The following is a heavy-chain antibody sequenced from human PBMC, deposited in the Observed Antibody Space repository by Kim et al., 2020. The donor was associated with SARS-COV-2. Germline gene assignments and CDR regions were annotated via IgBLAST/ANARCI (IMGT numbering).Heavy chain of an antibody. CDR3: TGRSSSYYAGGDF. V-gene: IGHV3-7*01. Sequence: GGSLRLSCGVSGITFSTLWMTWVRQVPGKGLEWVANIKEDGSQKYYADSVRGRFTISRDNAQNSLFMQMDDLRVEDTALSFCTGRSSSYYAGGDFWGQG. CDR1: GITFSTLW. J-gene: IGHJ6*01. D-gene: IGHD3-3*01. CDR2: IKEDGSQK.